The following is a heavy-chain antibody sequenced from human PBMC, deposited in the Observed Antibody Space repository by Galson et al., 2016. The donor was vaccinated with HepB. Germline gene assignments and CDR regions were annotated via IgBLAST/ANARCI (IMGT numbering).Heavy chain of an antibody. J-gene: IGHJ4*02. Sequence: PALVKPTQTLTLTCTFSGFSLSTSGVGVGWIRQPPGKALEWLALIYWDDDKRYSPSLKSRLTITKDTSKNQVVLTMTNMDPVDTATYYCAHSYFSYYDSSGYYRNYYFDYWGQGTLVTVSS. V-gene: IGHV2-5*02. D-gene: IGHD3-22*01. CDR1: GFSLSTSGVG. CDR3: AHSYFSYYDSSGYYRNYYFDY. CDR2: IYWDDDK.